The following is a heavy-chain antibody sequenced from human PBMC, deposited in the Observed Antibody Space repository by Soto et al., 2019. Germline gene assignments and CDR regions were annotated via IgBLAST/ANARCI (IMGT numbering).Heavy chain of an antibody. D-gene: IGHD3-22*01. CDR3: AKDSSGLLAWFDP. CDR2: IAYDGSNK. V-gene: IGHV3-30*18. CDR1: GFTFRSYG. Sequence: GGSLRLSCAASGFTFRSYGMHWVRQAPGKGLEWVAVIAYDGSNKYYADSVKGRFTISRDNSKNTLYLQMNSLRAEDTAVYYCAKDSSGLLAWFDPWGQGTRVTVSS. J-gene: IGHJ5*02.